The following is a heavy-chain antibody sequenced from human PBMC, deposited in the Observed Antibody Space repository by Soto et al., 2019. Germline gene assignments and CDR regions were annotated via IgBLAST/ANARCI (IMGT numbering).Heavy chain of an antibody. Sequence: GGSLRLSCAASGFTFSSYAMHWVRQAPGKGLEWVAVISYDGSNKYYADSVKGRFTISRDSSNNAVYLQMNSLRAEDTAMYFCSKWSGYGDLWGQGTLVTVSS. D-gene: IGHD5-12*01. CDR3: SKWSGYGDL. V-gene: IGHV3-30*14. J-gene: IGHJ4*02. CDR1: GFTFSSYA. CDR2: ISYDGSNK.